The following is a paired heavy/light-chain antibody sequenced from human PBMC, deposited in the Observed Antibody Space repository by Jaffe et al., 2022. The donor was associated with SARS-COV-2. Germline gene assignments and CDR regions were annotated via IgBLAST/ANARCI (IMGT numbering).Heavy chain of an antibody. CDR2: MNPNSGNT. CDR3: ASVAAPGDRAYYYYGMDV. J-gene: IGHJ6*02. Sequence: QVQLVQSGAEVKKPGASVKVSCKASGYTFTSYDINWVRQATGQGLEWMGWMNPNSGNTGYAQKFQGRVTMTRNTSISTAYMELSSLRSEDTAVYYCASVAAPGDRAYYYYGMDVWGQGTTVTVSS. V-gene: IGHV1-8*01. D-gene: IGHD6-6*01. CDR1: GYTFTSYD.
Light chain of an antibody. CDR3: QVWDSSSDFQAV. CDR2: DDS. V-gene: IGLV3-21*02. J-gene: IGLJ2*01. Sequence: SYVLTQPPSVSVAPGQTARITCGGNNIGSKSVHWYQQKPGQAPVLVVYDDSDRPSGIPERFSGSNSGNTATLTISRVEAGDEADYYCQVWDSSSDFQAVFGGGTKLTVL. CDR1: NIGSKS.